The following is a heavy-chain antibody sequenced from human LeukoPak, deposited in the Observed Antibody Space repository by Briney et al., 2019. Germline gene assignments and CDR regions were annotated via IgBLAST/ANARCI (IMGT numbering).Heavy chain of an antibody. V-gene: IGHV1-69*04. CDR2: IIPILGIA. CDR1: GGTFSSYA. D-gene: IGHD5-12*01. Sequence: SVKVSCKASGGTFSSYAISWVRQAPGQGLEWMGRIIPILGIANYAQKFQGRVTITADKSTSTAYMELSSLRSEDTAVYYCARAGVVATILSYFDYWGQGTLVTVSS. J-gene: IGHJ4*02. CDR3: ARAGVVATILSYFDY.